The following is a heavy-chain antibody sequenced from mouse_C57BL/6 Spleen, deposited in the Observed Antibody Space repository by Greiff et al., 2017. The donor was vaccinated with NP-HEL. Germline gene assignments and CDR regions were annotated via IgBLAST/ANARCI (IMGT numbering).Heavy chain of an antibody. CDR3: ARGGYYVDYFAMDY. D-gene: IGHD2-3*01. CDR1: GYTFTDYN. Sequence: VQLQQSGPELVKPGASVKISCKASGYTFTDYNMNWVKQSNGKSLEWIGVINPNYGTTSYNQKFKGKATLTVDQSSSTAYMQLNSLTSEDSAVYYCARGGYYVDYFAMDYWGQGTSVTVSS. CDR2: INPNYGTT. J-gene: IGHJ4*01. V-gene: IGHV1-39*01.